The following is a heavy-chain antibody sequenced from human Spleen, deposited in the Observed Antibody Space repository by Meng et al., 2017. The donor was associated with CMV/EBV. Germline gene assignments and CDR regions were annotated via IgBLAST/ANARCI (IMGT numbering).Heavy chain of an antibody. CDR1: AFTFSDHW. J-gene: IGHJ4*02. Sequence: GESLKISCAASAFTFSDHWMSWVRQAPGTGLEWVANINQDGGDKYYVDSVKGRFTISRDNAKNSLYLQMNSLRAEDTAVYYCAFLGTYFDYWGQGALVTVSS. CDR2: INQDGGDK. CDR3: AFLGTYFDY. V-gene: IGHV3-7*01. D-gene: IGHD7-27*01.